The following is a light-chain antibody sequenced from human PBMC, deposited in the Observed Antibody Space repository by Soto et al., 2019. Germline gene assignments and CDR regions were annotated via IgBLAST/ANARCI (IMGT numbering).Light chain of an antibody. Sequence: QSLLTQPASVSGSPGQSITISCTGTSSDVGGYDYVSWYQQHPGKAPTLLIYDVINRPSGVSFRFSGSKSGNTASLTISGLQAEDEAEYYCSSYTRSSISVFGTGTKLTVL. J-gene: IGLJ1*01. V-gene: IGLV2-14*01. CDR2: DVI. CDR1: SSDVGGYDY. CDR3: SSYTRSSISV.